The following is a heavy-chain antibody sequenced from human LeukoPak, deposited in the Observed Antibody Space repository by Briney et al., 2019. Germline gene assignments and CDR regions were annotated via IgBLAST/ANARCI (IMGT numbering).Heavy chain of an antibody. CDR2: IWYGGSNK. J-gene: IGHJ4*02. Sequence: QTGGSLRLSCAASGFTFSSYGMHWVRQAPGKGLEWVAVIWYGGSNKYYADSVKGRFTISRDNSKNTLYLQMNSLRGDDTAVYYCARVVGPASFDYWGQGTLVTVSS. CDR3: ARVVGPASFDY. D-gene: IGHD2-2*01. V-gene: IGHV3-33*08. CDR1: GFTFSSYG.